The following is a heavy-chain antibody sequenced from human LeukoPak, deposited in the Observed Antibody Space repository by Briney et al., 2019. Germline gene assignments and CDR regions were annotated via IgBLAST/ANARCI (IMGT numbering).Heavy chain of an antibody. CDR1: GFTVSSNY. D-gene: IGHD2-21*02. Sequence: GGSLRLSCAASGFTVSSNYMSWVRQAPGKGLEWVSVIYSGGGTDYADSVKGRFTISRDNSKNTLYLQMNSLRAEDTAVYYCARAVGVTAIHNAFDIWGQGRMVTVSS. CDR3: ARAVGVTAIHNAFDI. V-gene: IGHV3-66*02. CDR2: IYSGGGT. J-gene: IGHJ3*02.